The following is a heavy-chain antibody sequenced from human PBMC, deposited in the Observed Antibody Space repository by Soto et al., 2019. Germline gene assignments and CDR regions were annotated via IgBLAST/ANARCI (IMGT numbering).Heavy chain of an antibody. J-gene: IGHJ4*02. D-gene: IGHD6-6*01. CDR2: TNSDGSDT. Sequence: GGSLRLSCEASGFTFSSYWMYWVRQAPGKGLVWVSRTNSDGSDTSYADSVKGRFTISRDNSKNTLYLQMNSLRAEDTAVYYCARPLFEYSSSSGDYWGQGTLVTVSS. CDR1: GFTFSSYW. V-gene: IGHV3-74*01. CDR3: ARPLFEYSSSSGDY.